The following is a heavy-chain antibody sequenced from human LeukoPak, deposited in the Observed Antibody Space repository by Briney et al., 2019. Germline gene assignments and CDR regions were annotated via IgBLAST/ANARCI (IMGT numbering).Heavy chain of an antibody. CDR2: FYDGGNT. CDR3: ARRDGSFDH. J-gene: IGHJ4*02. Sequence: GSLRLSYAASGFTFSSYEMNWVRQAPGKGLEWIGNFYDGGNTYYKPSLKSRVTISVDTSKNQFSLHLNSVTAADTAVYYCARRDGSFDHWGQGTLVTVSS. D-gene: IGHD5-24*01. CDR1: GFTFSSYE. V-gene: IGHV4-39*01.